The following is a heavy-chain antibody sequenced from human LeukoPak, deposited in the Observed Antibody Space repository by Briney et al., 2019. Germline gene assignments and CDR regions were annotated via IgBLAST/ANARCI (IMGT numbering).Heavy chain of an antibody. Sequence: PGRSLRLSCAASGFTFSSYSMNWVRQAPGKGLEWVSSISSSSSYIYYADSVKGRFTISRDNAKNSLYLQMNSLRAEDTAVYYCASTAGSYNFHYWGQGTLVTVSS. J-gene: IGHJ4*02. V-gene: IGHV3-21*01. CDR3: ASTAGSYNFHY. CDR2: ISSSSSYI. D-gene: IGHD3-10*01. CDR1: GFTFSSYS.